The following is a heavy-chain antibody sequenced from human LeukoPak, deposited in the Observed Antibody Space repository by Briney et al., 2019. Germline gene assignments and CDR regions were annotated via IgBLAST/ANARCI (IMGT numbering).Heavy chain of an antibody. CDR2: IAGSDTTT. D-gene: IGHD3-16*02. Sequence: GGSLRLSCAASGFDFGAYEMNWVRQAPGKGLEWVSYIAGSDTTTYYADSVKGRFTISRDNAKNSLYLQMNSLRAEDTALYYCTTLVYPLDYWGQGTLVTVSS. V-gene: IGHV3-48*03. CDR1: GFDFGAYE. J-gene: IGHJ4*02. CDR3: TTLVYPLDY.